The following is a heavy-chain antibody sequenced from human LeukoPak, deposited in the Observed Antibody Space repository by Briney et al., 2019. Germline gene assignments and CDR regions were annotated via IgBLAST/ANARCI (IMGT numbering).Heavy chain of an antibody. V-gene: IGHV3-30-3*01. CDR1: GFTFSSYA. Sequence: GGSLRLSCAASGFTFSSYAMHWVRQAPGKGLEWVAVISYDGSNKYYADSVKGRFTISRDNSKNTLYLQVNSLRAEDTAVYYCASPGYSSGWYFDAFDIWGQGTMVTVSS. CDR2: ISYDGSNK. J-gene: IGHJ3*02. D-gene: IGHD6-19*01. CDR3: ASPGYSSGWYFDAFDI.